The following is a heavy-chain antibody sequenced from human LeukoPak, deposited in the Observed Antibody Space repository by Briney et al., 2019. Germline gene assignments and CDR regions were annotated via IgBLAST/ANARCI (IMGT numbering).Heavy chain of an antibody. CDR3: ARVSVGVTKSFDH. D-gene: IGHD1-26*01. Sequence: SETLSLTCAVSSYSISSGYYWGWLRQPPGKGLEWIVSIYHSGVTYYNPSLKSRVTVSVDTSKNQFSLQLSSVTAADTAVYYCARVSVGVTKSFDHWGQGTPVSVSS. J-gene: IGHJ4*02. CDR1: SYSISSGYY. CDR2: IYHSGVT. V-gene: IGHV4-38-2*01.